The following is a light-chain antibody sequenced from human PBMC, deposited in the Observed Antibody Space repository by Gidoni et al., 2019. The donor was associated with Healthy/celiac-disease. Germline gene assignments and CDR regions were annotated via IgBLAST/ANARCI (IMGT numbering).Light chain of an antibody. J-gene: IGKJ3*01. CDR2: DAS. V-gene: IGKV1-33*01. Sequence: DIQLTQSPSSLSASVGDRVTITCQASQDISNYLNWYQQKPGKAPKLLIYDASNVETGVPSRFSGSGSGTDFTFTSSSLQPEDIATYYCQQYDNLLTFGPGTKVDIK. CDR3: QQYDNLLT. CDR1: QDISNY.